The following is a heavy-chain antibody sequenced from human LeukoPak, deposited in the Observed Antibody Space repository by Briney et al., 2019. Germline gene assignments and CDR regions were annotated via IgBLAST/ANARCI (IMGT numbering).Heavy chain of an antibody. CDR1: GFTFSSYA. CDR3: ARDLYYYGSGSPDY. CDR2: ISYDGSNK. Sequence: GGSLRLSCAGSGFTFSSYAMSWVRQAPGKGLEWVAVISYDGSNKYYADSVKGRFTISRDNSKNTLYLQMNSLRAEDTAVYYCARDLYYYGSGSPDYWGQGTLVTVSS. V-gene: IGHV3-30-3*01. J-gene: IGHJ4*02. D-gene: IGHD3-10*01.